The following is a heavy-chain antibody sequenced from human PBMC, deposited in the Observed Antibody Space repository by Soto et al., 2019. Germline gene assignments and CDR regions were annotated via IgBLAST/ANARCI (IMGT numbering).Heavy chain of an antibody. CDR3: ARFIAAAGGYYYYYGMDV. CDR2: FDPEDGET. Sequence: ASVEVSCKDSGYTLTELSMHWVRQAPGKGLEWMGGFDPEDGETIYAQKFQGRVTMTEDTSTDTAYMELSSLRSEDTAVYYCARFIAAAGGYYYYYGMDVWGQGTTVTAP. CDR1: GYTLTELS. J-gene: IGHJ6*02. D-gene: IGHD6-13*01. V-gene: IGHV1-24*01.